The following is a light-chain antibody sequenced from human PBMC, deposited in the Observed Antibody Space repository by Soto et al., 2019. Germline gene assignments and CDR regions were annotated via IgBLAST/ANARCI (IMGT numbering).Light chain of an antibody. CDR3: SSYTSSSTYVV. CDR1: SSDVGGYNY. Sequence: QSALTHPASVSGSPGQSITISCTGTSSDVGGYNYASWYQQHPGKAPKLMIYEVSNRPSGISNRFSGSKSGNTASLTISGLQAEDEADYYCSSYTSSSTYVVFGGGTKLTVL. V-gene: IGLV2-14*01. J-gene: IGLJ2*01. CDR2: EVS.